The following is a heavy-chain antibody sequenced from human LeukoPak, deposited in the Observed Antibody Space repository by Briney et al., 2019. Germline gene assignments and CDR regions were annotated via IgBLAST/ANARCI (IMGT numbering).Heavy chain of an antibody. D-gene: IGHD4-17*01. J-gene: IGHJ6*02. CDR2: IYSGGST. CDR3: ARDTGFYGDYGMDV. V-gene: IGHV3-53*04. CDR1: GFTVSSNY. Sequence: GGSLRLTCAASGFTVSSNYMSWVRQAPGKGLEWVSVIYSGGSTYYADSVKGRFTISRHNSKNTLYLQMNSLRAEDTAVCYCARDTGFYGDYGMDVWGQGTTVTVSS.